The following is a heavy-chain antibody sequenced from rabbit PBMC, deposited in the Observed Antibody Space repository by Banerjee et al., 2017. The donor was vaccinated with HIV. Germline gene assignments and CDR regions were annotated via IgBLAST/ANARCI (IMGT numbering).Heavy chain of an antibody. V-gene: IGHV1S45*01. Sequence: QLEESGGDLVKPGASLTLTCTASGFTLSSSYWIYWVRQAPGKGLEWIGCIYTTSGNTWYASWAKGRFTISKTSSTTVTLQMTSLTAADTATYFCARGLGGAAGNGYGLWGQGTLVTVS. CDR2: IYTTSGNT. J-gene: IGHJ3*01. CDR1: GFTLSSSYW. D-gene: IGHD8-1*01. CDR3: ARGLGGAAGNGYGL.